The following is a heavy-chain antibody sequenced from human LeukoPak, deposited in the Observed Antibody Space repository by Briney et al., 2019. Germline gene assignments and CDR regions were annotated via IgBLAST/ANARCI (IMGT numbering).Heavy chain of an antibody. CDR2: IFHSGST. V-gene: IGHV4-38-2*02. D-gene: IGHD6-19*01. Sequence: SETLSLTCTVSGYSISSGYYWGWIRQPPGKGLEWIGSIFHSGSTYYHPSLKSRVTISVDTSKNQFSLKLSSVTAADTALYYCARIVSDSSGWYPDSWGQGTLVTVSS. CDR3: ARIVSDSSGWYPDS. CDR1: GYSISSGYY. J-gene: IGHJ4*02.